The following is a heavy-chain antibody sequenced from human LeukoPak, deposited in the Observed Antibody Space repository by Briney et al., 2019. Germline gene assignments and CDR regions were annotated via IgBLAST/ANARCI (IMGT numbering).Heavy chain of an antibody. CDR1: EYSFPTYC. CDR2: IYPDDSDT. CDR3: AIGRGGQQLGDF. D-gene: IGHD6-13*01. Sequence: GESLKISCKHSEYSFPTYCVGWVRQMPGKGLEWMGIIYPDDSDTRYSPSFQGQVTISADRSISPAYLQWSSLKASDTAMYYCAIGRGGQQLGDFWGQGTLVTVSS. J-gene: IGHJ4*02. V-gene: IGHV5-51*01.